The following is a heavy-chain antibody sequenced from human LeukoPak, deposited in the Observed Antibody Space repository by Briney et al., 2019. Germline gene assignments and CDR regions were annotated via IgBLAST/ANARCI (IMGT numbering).Heavy chain of an antibody. V-gene: IGHV1-3*01. CDR1: GYTFTSYA. CDR3: ARDPPYDILTGYEEEDGYGMDV. J-gene: IGHJ6*02. CDR2: INAGNGNT. D-gene: IGHD3-9*01. Sequence: ASVKVSCKASGYTFTSYAMHWVRQAPGQRLEWMGWINAGNGNTKYSQKFQGRVTITRDTSASTAYMELSSLRSEDTAVYYCARDPPYDILTGYEEEDGYGMDVWGQGTTVTVSS.